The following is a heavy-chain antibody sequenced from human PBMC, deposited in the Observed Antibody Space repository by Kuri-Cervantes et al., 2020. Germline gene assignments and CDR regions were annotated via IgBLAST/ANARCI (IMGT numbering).Heavy chain of an antibody. CDR1: GFTFSSYA. CDR2: ISDSGGRT. Sequence: GESLKISCAASGFTFSSYAMSWVRQAPGKGLEWVSAISDSGGRTYFADSVKGRFTISRDNSKDTLSLQMNSLRAEDTAIYYCAKDINSGSGTFAFDIWGQGTTVTVSS. V-gene: IGHV3-23*01. D-gene: IGHD3-10*01. CDR3: AKDINSGSGTFAFDI. J-gene: IGHJ3*02.